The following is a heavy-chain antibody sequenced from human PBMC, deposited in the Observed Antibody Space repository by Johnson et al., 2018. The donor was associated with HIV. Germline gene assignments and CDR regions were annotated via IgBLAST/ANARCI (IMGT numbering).Heavy chain of an antibody. Sequence: QVQLVESGGGVVQPGGSLRLSCAASGFTFSSYGMHWVRQAPGKGLEWVAFIRYDGSNTYYADSVKGRFTISRDNSKNTLYLQMNSLRAEDTAVYYCAKGRCESTTYDEAVDIWGQVTMVTV. CDR1: GFTFSSYG. CDR3: AKGRCESTTYDEAVDI. J-gene: IGHJ3*02. CDR2: IRYDGSNT. V-gene: IGHV3-30*02. D-gene: IGHD1-26*01.